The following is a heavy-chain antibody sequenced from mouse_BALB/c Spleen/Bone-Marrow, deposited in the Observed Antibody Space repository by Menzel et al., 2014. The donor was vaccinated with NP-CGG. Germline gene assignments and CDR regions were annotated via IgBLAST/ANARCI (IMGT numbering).Heavy chain of an antibody. CDR1: GYTFTSYW. J-gene: IGHJ2*01. CDR2: INPSNGGT. Sequence: VQLVESGAELVKPGASVKLSCKASGYTFTSYWMHWVKLRPGRGFEWIGEINPSNGGTNYNEKFKRKATLTVDKSSSTAYMQLSSLTSEDSAVYYCTIGGFDYWGQGTTLTVSS. CDR3: TIGGFDY. V-gene: IGHV1S16*01.